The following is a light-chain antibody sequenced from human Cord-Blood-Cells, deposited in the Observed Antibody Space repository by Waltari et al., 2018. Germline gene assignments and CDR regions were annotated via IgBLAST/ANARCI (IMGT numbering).Light chain of an antibody. V-gene: IGKV4-1*01. CDR1: QSVLYSSNNKNY. CDR2: WAS. J-gene: IGKJ1*01. Sequence: DIVMTQSPDSLAVSLGERATIHCKSSQSVLYSSNNKNYLAWYQQKPGQPPKLLIYWASTRESGVPDLFSGSVSGTDFTLTISSLQAEDVAVYYCQQYYSTPWTFGQGTKVEIK. CDR3: QQYYSTPWT.